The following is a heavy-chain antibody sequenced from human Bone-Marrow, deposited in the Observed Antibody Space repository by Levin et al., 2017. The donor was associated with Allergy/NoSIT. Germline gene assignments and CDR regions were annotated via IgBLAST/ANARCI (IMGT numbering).Heavy chain of an antibody. CDR3: ARDVGVRSGYSYGPYYFDY. CDR2: IYYSGST. D-gene: IGHD5-18*01. CDR1: GGSISSYY. V-gene: IGHV4-59*01. Sequence: PSETLSLTCTVSGGSISSYYWSWIRQPPGKGLEWIGYIYYSGSTNYNPSLKSRVTISVDTSKNQFSLKLSSVTAADTAVYYCARDVGVRSGYSYGPYYFDYWGQGTLVTVSS. J-gene: IGHJ4*02.